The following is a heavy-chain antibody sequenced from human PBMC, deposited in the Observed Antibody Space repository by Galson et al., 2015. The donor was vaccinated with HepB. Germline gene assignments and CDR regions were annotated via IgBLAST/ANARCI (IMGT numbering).Heavy chain of an antibody. Sequence: SVKVSCKASGGTFSSYAISWVRQAPGQGLEWMGGIIPSLGIANYAQKFQGRVTITADKSTSTAYMELSSLRSEDTAVYYCATDLYDFWSGYKQTDWFDPWGQGTLVTVSS. J-gene: IGHJ5*02. V-gene: IGHV1-69*10. CDR2: IIPSLGIA. CDR1: GGTFSSYA. CDR3: ATDLYDFWSGYKQTDWFDP. D-gene: IGHD3-3*01.